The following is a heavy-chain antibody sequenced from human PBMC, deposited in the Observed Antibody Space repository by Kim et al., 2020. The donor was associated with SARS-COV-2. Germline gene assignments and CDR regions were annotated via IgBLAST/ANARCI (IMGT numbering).Heavy chain of an antibody. Sequence: SETLCLTCTVSGGSISSYYWSWIRQPPGKGLEWIGYIYYSGSTNYNPSLKSRVTISVDTSKNQFSLKLSSVTAADTAVYYCAGVTYYDFWSGYPDVWGQGTTVTVSS. CDR1: GGSISSYY. CDR3: AGVTYYDFWSGYPDV. D-gene: IGHD3-3*01. J-gene: IGHJ6*02. V-gene: IGHV4-59*01. CDR2: IYYSGST.